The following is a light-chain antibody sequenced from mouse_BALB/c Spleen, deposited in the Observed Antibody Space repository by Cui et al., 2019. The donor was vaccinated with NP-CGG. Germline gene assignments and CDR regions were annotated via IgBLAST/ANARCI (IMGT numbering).Light chain of an antibody. Sequence: QAVVTQESYLTTSPGETVTLTCRSSTGAVTTSNYANWVQEKPDHLFTGLIGGTNNRAPGVPARFSGSLIGDKAVLTITGAQTEDEAIYFCALWYSNHWVFGGGTKLTVL. V-gene: IGLV1*01. CDR3: ALWYSNHWV. CDR2: GTN. CDR1: TGAVTTSNY. J-gene: IGLJ1*01.